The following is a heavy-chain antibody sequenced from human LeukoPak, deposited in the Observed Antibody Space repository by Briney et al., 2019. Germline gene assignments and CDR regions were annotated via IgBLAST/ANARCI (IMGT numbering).Heavy chain of an antibody. CDR2: IYPRDGST. Sequence: ASVKVSCKASGYTFTSNYIHWVRQAPGQGLEWMGMIYPRDGSTSYAQKFQGRVTVTRDTSTSTVHMELSSLRSEDTAVYYCARQIVGAMDYWGQGTLVTVSS. V-gene: IGHV1-46*01. D-gene: IGHD1-26*01. J-gene: IGHJ4*02. CDR3: ARQIVGAMDY. CDR1: GYTFTSNY.